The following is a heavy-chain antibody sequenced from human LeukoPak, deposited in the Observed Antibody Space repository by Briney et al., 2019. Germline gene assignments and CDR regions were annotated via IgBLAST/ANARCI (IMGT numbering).Heavy chain of an antibody. V-gene: IGHV1-18*01. J-gene: IGHJ6*02. Sequence: ASVKVSCRASGYTFTTYGINWVQQAPGQGLEWMGWIKTYNGDTNSAQNLQDRIIMTTDTSTGTAYMELRSLRSDDTAVYYCARDGGQQWLTNYYSYGMDVWGQGTTVTVSS. D-gene: IGHD6-19*01. CDR2: IKTYNGDT. CDR1: GYTFTTYG. CDR3: ARDGGQQWLTNYYSYGMDV.